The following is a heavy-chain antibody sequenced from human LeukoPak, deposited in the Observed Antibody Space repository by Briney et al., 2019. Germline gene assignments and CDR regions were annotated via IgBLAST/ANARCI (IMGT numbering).Heavy chain of an antibody. J-gene: IGHJ6*03. CDR1: GFTFSSYE. CDR3: ARVDYRTHTYSYFMDV. Sequence: PGGTLRLSCAASGFTFSSYEMNWVRQAPGNGLEWVSYISSSGGTLYYADSVKGRFTISRDNAKDSLYLHMNSLRAEDTAVYYCARVDYRTHTYSYFMDVWGKGTTVTVSS. V-gene: IGHV3-48*03. CDR2: ISSSGGTL. D-gene: IGHD3-16*01.